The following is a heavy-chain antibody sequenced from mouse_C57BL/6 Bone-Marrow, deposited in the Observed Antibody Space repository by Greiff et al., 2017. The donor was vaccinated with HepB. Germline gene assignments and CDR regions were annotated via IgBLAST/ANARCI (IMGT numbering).Heavy chain of an antibody. CDR3: ARSHLDYYGSGAY. Sequence: VQLKESGPELVKPGASVKIPCKASGYTFTDYNMDWVKQSHGKSLEWIGDINPNNGGTIYNQKFKGKATLTVDKSSSTAYMELRSLTSEDTAVYYCARSHLDYYGSGAYWGQGTLVTVSA. D-gene: IGHD1-1*01. CDR1: GYTFTDYN. V-gene: IGHV1-18*01. CDR2: INPNNGGT. J-gene: IGHJ3*01.